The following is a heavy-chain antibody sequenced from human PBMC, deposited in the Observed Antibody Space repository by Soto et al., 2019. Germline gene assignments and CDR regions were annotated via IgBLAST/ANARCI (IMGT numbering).Heavy chain of an antibody. J-gene: IGHJ6*02. V-gene: IGHV1-2*04. CDR3: AREVAGGMDV. Sequence: QVQLMQSGAEVKKPGASVKVSCKASGYTFTGYFMHWVRQAPGQGLEWMGWINPHSGDTNYPQKFQGWVTMTRDTSINTAYMEVSRLSSDDTAVYYCAREVAGGMDVWGQGTTVTVSS. CDR2: INPHSGDT. CDR1: GYTFTGYF.